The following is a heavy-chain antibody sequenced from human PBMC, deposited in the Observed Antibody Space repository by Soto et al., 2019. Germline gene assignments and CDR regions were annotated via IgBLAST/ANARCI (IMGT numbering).Heavy chain of an antibody. D-gene: IGHD3-10*01. J-gene: IGHJ5*02. V-gene: IGHV4-59*08. CDR2: IHYSGST. CDR1: GGFISSYY. CDR3: ARHPRGTSGKPRVNWFDP. Sequence: SETLSLTCTVSGGFISSYYWSWIRQPPGKGLEWIGYIHYSGSTNSDPSLKSRVTISLDTSKNQFSLKLSSVTAADTGVYYCARHPRGTSGKPRVNWFDPCGQGTLVTVSS.